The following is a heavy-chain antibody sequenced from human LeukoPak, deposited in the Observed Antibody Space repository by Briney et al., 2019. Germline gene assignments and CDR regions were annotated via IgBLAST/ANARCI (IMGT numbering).Heavy chain of an antibody. CDR3: ASSNVYYDSSGFFDY. D-gene: IGHD3-22*01. CDR1: GYSFTSYW. V-gene: IGHV5-51*01. CDR2: IYPGDSDT. Sequence: GESLKISCKGSGYSFTSYWIGGVRQMPGKGLEWMGIIYPGDSDTRYSPSFQGQVTISADKSISTAYLQWSSLKASDTAMYYCASSNVYYDSSGFFDYWGQGTLVTVSS. J-gene: IGHJ4*02.